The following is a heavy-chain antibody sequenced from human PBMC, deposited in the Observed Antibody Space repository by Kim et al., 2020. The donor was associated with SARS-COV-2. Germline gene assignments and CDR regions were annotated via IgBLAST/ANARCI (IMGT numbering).Heavy chain of an antibody. J-gene: IGHJ6*02. CDR1: GFTFSSYS. V-gene: IGHV3-21*01. Sequence: GGSLRLSCAASGFTFSSYSMNWVRQAPGKGLEWVSSISSSSSYIYYADSVKGRFTISRDNAKNSLYLQMNSLRAEDTAVYYCARVNDILTGSASGYYYGMDVWGQGTTVTVSS. CDR2: ISSSSSYI. CDR3: ARVNDILTGSASGYYYGMDV. D-gene: IGHD3-9*01.